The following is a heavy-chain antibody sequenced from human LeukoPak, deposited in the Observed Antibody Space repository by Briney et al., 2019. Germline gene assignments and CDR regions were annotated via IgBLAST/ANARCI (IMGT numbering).Heavy chain of an antibody. J-gene: IGHJ4*02. CDR1: GFTFSMYM. CDR3: ATHPGGSDYY. Sequence: GGSLRLSCAASGFTFSMYMMSWVRQAPGKGLEWVSAITSSSDNTHYADSVKGRFTISRDNSKNTLYLQLNSLKAEDTAVYYCATHPGGSDYYWGQGTLVAVSS. V-gene: IGHV3-23*01. D-gene: IGHD2-15*01. CDR2: ITSSSDNT.